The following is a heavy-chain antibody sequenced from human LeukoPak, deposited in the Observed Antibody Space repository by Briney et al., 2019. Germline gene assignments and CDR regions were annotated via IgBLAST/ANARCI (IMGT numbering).Heavy chain of an antibody. CDR2: ISYDGNNK. Sequence: GGSLRLSCAASGFTFSYYAMHWVRQAPGKGLEWVAVISYDGNNKYYADSVKGRFTISRDNSKNTLYLQMNSLRAEDTAVYYCAREYSSSSEAFDIWGQGTMVTVSS. J-gene: IGHJ3*02. CDR3: AREYSSSSEAFDI. V-gene: IGHV3-30-3*01. CDR1: GFTFSYYA. D-gene: IGHD6-6*01.